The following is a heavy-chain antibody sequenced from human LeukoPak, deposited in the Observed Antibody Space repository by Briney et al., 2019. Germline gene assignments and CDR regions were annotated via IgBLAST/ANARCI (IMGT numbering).Heavy chain of an antibody. J-gene: IGHJ4*02. D-gene: IGHD1-7*01. Sequence: GGSLRLSGAASGFTFDDYGMPWVRQAPGKGLEWVSGISRNSASIGYADSVKGRFTISRDNAKNSLYLQMTSLRAEDTAVYYCAKEGYNWNYSPQYYFDYWGQGTLVTVSS. CDR2: ISRNSASI. CDR1: GFTFDDYG. V-gene: IGHV3-9*01. CDR3: AKEGYNWNYSPQYYFDY.